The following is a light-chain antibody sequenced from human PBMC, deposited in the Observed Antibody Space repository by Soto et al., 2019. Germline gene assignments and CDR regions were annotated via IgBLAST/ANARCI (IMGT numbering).Light chain of an antibody. V-gene: IGLV2-23*01. CDR3: CSYAGSSTFV. CDR1: SSDVGSYNL. J-gene: IGLJ1*01. Sequence: QSVLTQPASVSGSPGQSITISCTGTSSDVGSYNLVSWYQQHPGKAPKLMIYAGSKRPSGVSNRFSGSKSGNTAYLTISGLQAEDEADSYCCSYAGSSTFVFGTGTKVTV. CDR2: AGS.